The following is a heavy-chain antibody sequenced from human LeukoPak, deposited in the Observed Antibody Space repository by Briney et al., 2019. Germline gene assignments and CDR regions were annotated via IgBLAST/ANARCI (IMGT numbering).Heavy chain of an antibody. CDR3: ARLDSYDSSGYYLYYFDY. V-gene: IGHV4-59*05. J-gene: IGHJ4*02. CDR1: GGSISSYY. Sequence: SETLSLTCTVSGGSISSYYWSWIRQPPGKGLEWIGSIYYSGSTYYNPSLKSRVTISVDTSKNQFSLKLSSVTAADTAVYYCARLDSYDSSGYYLYYFDYWGQGTLVTVSS. D-gene: IGHD3-22*01. CDR2: IYYSGST.